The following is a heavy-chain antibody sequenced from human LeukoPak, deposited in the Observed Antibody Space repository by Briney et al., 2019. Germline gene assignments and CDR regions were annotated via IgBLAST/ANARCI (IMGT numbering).Heavy chain of an antibody. CDR3: ASRLHPYRTGPYYYYYYMDV. CDR2: IIPILVIA. Sequence: SVKVSCKASGGTFSSYTISWVRQAPGQGLEWMGRIIPILVIANYAQKFQGRVTITADKSTSTAYMELSSLRSEDTAVYYCASRLHPYRTGPYYYYYYMDVWGKGTTVTVSS. CDR1: GGTFSSYT. V-gene: IGHV1-69*02. J-gene: IGHJ6*03. D-gene: IGHD1-14*01.